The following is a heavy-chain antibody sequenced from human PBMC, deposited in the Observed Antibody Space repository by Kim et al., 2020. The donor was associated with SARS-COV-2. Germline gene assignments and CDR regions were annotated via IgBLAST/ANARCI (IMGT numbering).Heavy chain of an antibody. CDR3: ARAPRNGHFDS. CDR2: KT. D-gene: IGHD2-8*01. J-gene: IGHJ4*02. V-gene: IGHV4-59*01. Sequence: KTNDNPSLKSRVTILVDTYKNQVALTLTSVTAADTAVYYCARAPRNGHFDSWGQGVLVAVSS.